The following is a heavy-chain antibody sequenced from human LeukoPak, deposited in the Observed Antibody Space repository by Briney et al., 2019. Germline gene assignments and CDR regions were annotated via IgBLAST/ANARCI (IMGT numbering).Heavy chain of an antibody. CDR3: VRGAHDFDH. Sequence: GGSLRLSCAASGFTLSSYAMSWVRQAPGKGLEWVSSISASGGSTYYADSVKGRFTISRDNAKKSLYLQMNSLRAEDTAVYYCVRGAHDFDHWGQGILVTVSS. CDR2: ISASGGST. V-gene: IGHV3-23*01. CDR1: GFTLSSYA. J-gene: IGHJ4*02.